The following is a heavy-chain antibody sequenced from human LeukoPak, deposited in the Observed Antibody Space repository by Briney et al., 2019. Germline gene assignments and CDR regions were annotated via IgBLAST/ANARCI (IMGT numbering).Heavy chain of an antibody. CDR2: ISSSSSYI. J-gene: IGHJ6*02. CDR1: GFTFSSYS. Sequence: GRSLRLSCAASGFTFSSYSMNWVRQAPGKGLEWVSSISSSSSYIYYADSVKGRFTISRDNAKNSLYLQMNSLRAEDTAAYYCARDGYSYGLSQLDVWGQGTTVTVSS. CDR3: ARDGYSYGLSQLDV. V-gene: IGHV3-21*01. D-gene: IGHD5-18*01.